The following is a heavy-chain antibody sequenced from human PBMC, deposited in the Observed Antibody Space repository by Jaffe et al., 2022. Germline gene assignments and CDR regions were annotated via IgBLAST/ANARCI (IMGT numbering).Heavy chain of an antibody. D-gene: IGHD3-9*01. CDR2: ISSSGSTI. V-gene: IGHV3-48*03. CDR3: SILRYFDWPPFPPY. CDR1: GFTFSSYE. Sequence: EVQLVESGGGLVQPGGSLRLSCAASGFTFSSYEMNWVRQAPGKGLEWVSYISSSGSTIYYADSVKGRFTISRDNAKNSLYLQMNSLRAEDTAVYYCSILRYFDWPPFPPYWGQGTLVTVSS. J-gene: IGHJ4*02.